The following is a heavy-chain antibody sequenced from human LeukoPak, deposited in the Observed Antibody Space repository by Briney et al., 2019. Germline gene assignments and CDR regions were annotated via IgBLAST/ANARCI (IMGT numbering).Heavy chain of an antibody. CDR2: IIPIFGTA. V-gene: IGHV1-69*06. D-gene: IGHD5-12*01. CDR3: ARFGYSGYDSPGYYYGMDV. J-gene: IGHJ6*02. CDR1: GGTFSSYA. Sequence: SVKVSCKASGGTFSSYAISWVRQAPGQGLEWMGGIIPIFGTANYAQKFQGRVTITADKSTSTAYMELSSLRSEDTAVYYCARFGYSGYDSPGYYYGMDVWGQGTTVTVSS.